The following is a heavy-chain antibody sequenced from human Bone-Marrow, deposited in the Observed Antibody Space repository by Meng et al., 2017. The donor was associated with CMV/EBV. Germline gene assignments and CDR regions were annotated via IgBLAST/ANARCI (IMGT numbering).Heavy chain of an antibody. Sequence: ASVKVSCKASGYSLASHYINWVRQAPGQGLEWVGWISTANGNTKYAQKFQGRVTMTADRSTSTVYMELSSLRSEAAAVYYCARVRYDGSVSYYKVLLYYGMDVWGQGTTVTVSS. CDR1: GYSLASHY. D-gene: IGHD3-10*01. J-gene: IGHJ6*02. V-gene: IGHV1-18*01. CDR2: ISTANGNT. CDR3: ARVRYDGSVSYYKVLLYYGMDV.